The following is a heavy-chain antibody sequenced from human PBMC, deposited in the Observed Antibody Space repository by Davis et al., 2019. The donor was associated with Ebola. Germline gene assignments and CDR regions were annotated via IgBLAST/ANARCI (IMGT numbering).Heavy chain of an antibody. CDR2: INSDGSST. V-gene: IGHV3-74*01. J-gene: IGHJ6*02. Sequence: GESLKISCAASGFTFSSYWMHWVRQAPGKGLVWVSRINSDGSSTSYADSVKGRFTISRDNAKNTLYLQMNSLRAEDTAVYYCARDVGHDYGDYISGMDVWGQGTTVTVSS. CDR1: GFTFSSYW. CDR3: ARDVGHDYGDYISGMDV. D-gene: IGHD4-17*01.